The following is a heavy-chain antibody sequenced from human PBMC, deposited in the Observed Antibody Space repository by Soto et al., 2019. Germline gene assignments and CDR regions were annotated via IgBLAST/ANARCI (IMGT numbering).Heavy chain of an antibody. Sequence: PSETLCLTCAVYGGSFSGYYWSWIRQPPGKGLEWIGEIGHSGGTVYNPSLESRVTISGDSSNNQFSLKLNSVTAADTAVYYCARHGGYYFDYWGQGAPVTVSS. CDR3: ARHGGYYFDY. D-gene: IGHD3-16*01. CDR1: GGSFSGYY. V-gene: IGHV4-34*01. J-gene: IGHJ4*02. CDR2: IGHSGGT.